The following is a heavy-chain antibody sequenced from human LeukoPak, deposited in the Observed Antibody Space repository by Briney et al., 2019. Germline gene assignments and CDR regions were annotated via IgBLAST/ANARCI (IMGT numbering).Heavy chain of an antibody. CDR3: ARGGLLLRLESYFDY. D-gene: IGHD3-22*01. Sequence: SVTVSCTASGGTFSSYAISWVRQVPGQGLEWMGGIIPIFGTANYAQKFQGRVTITADESTSTAYMELSSLRSEDTAVYYCARGGLLLRLESYFDYWGQGTLVTVSS. J-gene: IGHJ4*02. V-gene: IGHV1-69*13. CDR1: GGTFSSYA. CDR2: IIPIFGTA.